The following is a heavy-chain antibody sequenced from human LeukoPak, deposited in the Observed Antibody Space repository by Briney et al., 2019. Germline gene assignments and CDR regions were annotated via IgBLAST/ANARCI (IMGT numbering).Heavy chain of an antibody. V-gene: IGHV3-23*01. CDR1: GFWFSNYG. D-gene: IGHD3/OR15-3a*01. J-gene: IGHJ4*02. CDR3: AKRDWPYFFDY. Sequence: GGSLRLSCAASGFWFSNYGMNWVRQAPGKGLEWVALITGNGAETHYSDSVKGRFTVFRDNSKNTLHLQMNSLRVDDTAVYFCAKRDWPYFFDYWGQETPVTVSS. CDR2: ITGNGAET.